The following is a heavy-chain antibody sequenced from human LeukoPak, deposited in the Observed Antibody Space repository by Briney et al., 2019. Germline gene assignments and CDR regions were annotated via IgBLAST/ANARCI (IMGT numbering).Heavy chain of an antibody. CDR2: IYDTGTT. CDR1: GASISGYY. J-gene: IGHJ5*02. CDR3: AGNRNALGDVNWLDP. D-gene: IGHD3-16*01. Sequence: ASETLSLTCTVSGASISGYYWNWIRQSPGKGLEWVAFIYDTGTTNYNPSLRSRVTISVDTSKNQFSLKLKSATAADTAVYYCAGNRNALGDVNWLDPWGQGTLVTVSS. V-gene: IGHV4-59*01.